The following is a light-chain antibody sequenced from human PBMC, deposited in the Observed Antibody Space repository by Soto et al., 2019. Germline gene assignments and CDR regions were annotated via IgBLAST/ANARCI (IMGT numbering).Light chain of an antibody. J-gene: IGKJ2*01. CDR1: QSITTW. Sequence: DIAMTQSPSTLSASVGDRVTITCRASQSITTWLAWYQQKPGKAPKLLIYKATNVQTGVPSRFSGSGSGTEFSLTISSLQPEDFAIYCCQQYNEYQYTFGQGTQLEIK. V-gene: IGKV1-5*03. CDR3: QQYNEYQYT. CDR2: KAT.